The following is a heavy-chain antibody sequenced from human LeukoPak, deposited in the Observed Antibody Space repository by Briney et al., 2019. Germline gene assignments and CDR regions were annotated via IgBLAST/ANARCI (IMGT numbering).Heavy chain of an antibody. CDR2: IYYSGST. CDR1: GGSISSYY. CDR3: ARHGAEYYDSSGPMRALVFDP. J-gene: IGHJ5*02. V-gene: IGHV4-59*08. Sequence: PSETLSLTCTVSGGSISSYYWSWIRQPPGKGLEWIGYIYYSGSTNYNPSLKSRVTISVDTSKNQFSLKLSSVTAADTAVYYCARHGAEYYDSSGPMRALVFDPWGQGTLVTVSS. D-gene: IGHD3-22*01.